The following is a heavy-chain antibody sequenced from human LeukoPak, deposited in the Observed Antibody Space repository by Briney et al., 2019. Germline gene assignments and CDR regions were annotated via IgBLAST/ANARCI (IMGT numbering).Heavy chain of an antibody. CDR3: ARGVYTSGLYYFDH. CDR1: GYTFTING. D-gene: IGHD6-19*01. V-gene: IGHV1-18*01. CDR2: ISAYNGNT. J-gene: IGHJ4*02. Sequence: GASVKVSCKASGYTFTINGCSWMRHAPGQGLEWMGWISAYNGNTNYAQKLQGRVTMTTDTSTSTAYMELRSLRSDDTAVYYCARGVYTSGLYYFDHWGQGTLVTVSS.